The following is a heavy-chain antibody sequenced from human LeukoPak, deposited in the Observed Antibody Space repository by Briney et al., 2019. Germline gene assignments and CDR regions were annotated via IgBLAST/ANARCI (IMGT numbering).Heavy chain of an antibody. D-gene: IGHD3-22*01. V-gene: IGHV3-53*01. CDR3: ARDYYYDSSGSFDY. J-gene: IGHJ4*02. CDR1: GFTVNNNY. CDR2: IYSNNTT. Sequence: PGGSLRLSCAASGFTVNNNYMTWVRQAPGKGLEWVSVIYSNNTTYYADSVKGRFTISRDNSKNTLYLQMNSLRAEDTAVYYCARDYYYDSSGSFDYWGQGTLVTVSS.